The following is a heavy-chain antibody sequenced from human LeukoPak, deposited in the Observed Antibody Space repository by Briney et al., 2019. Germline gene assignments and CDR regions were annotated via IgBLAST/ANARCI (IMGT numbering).Heavy chain of an antibody. CDR3: VRDSGSSYGYYFLH. CDR2: IYSGGST. V-gene: IGHV3-66*01. D-gene: IGHD1-26*01. Sequence: PGGSLRLSCAASGFTVSSNFMSWVRQAPGKGLEWVSVIYSGGSTYYADSVKGRFTISRDNSKNTLYLQMNSLRADDTAVYYCVRDSGSSYGYYFLHWGQGTLVTVSS. CDR1: GFTVSSNF. J-gene: IGHJ1*01.